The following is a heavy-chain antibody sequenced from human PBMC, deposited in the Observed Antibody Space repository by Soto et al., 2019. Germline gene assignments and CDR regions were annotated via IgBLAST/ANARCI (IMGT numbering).Heavy chain of an antibody. J-gene: IGHJ4*02. CDR3: ARVGGNFDF. V-gene: IGHV3-11*01. D-gene: IGHD3-16*01. CDR1: GFPFSDFY. CDR2: ISASGGSI. Sequence: PGGSLRLSCAASGFPFSDFYMNWIRQAPGKGLEWLSSISASGGSIYSADSVKGRFTISRDKDKKSLFLQMNSLRDEDTAVYYCARVGGNFDFWGQGNMVAVSS.